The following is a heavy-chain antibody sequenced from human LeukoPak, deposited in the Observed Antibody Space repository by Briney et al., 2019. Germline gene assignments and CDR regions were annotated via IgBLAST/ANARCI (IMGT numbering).Heavy chain of an antibody. CDR3: ARGISIAAAGTLVDY. D-gene: IGHD6-13*01. CDR1: GYTLTSYD. CDR2: MNPNSGNT. Sequence: ASPKVSCKASGYTLTSYDINWVRHATGQGLEWMGCMNPNSGNTGYAQKFQGRVIMTRNTSISTAYMELSSLRSEDTAVYYCARGISIAAAGTLVDYWGQGTLVTVSS. J-gene: IGHJ4*02. V-gene: IGHV1-8*01.